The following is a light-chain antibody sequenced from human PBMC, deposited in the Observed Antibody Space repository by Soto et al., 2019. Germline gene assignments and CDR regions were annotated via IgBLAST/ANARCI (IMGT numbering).Light chain of an antibody. Sequence: EIVLTQSPGTLSLSPGERATLSCRASQSVTTFLAWYQQRPGQTPKLLIYEASTRATGIPDRFSGSGSGTDYTLTISRLEPDDFAVYYCQHYVTSSITFGQGTRLEI. J-gene: IGKJ5*01. CDR3: QHYVTSSIT. CDR2: EAS. V-gene: IGKV3-20*01. CDR1: QSVTTF.